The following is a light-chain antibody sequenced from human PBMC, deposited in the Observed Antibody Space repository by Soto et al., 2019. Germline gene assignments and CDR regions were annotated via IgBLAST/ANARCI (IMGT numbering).Light chain of an antibody. J-gene: IGKJ1*01. V-gene: IGKV1-39*01. CDR2: EAS. Sequence: DVQVSKAPSTLSASVGHRVTMTCRASQSISTLLNWYQQRPGKAPELLIYEASTLQSGVPSRFSGSGSGTDFTLTISSLQPEDFATYYCQQSYSNSPTFGQGTKVDIK. CDR1: QSISTL. CDR3: QQSYSNSPT.